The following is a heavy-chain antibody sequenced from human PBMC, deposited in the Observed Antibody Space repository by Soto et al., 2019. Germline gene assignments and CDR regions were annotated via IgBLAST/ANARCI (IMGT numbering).Heavy chain of an antibody. D-gene: IGHD2-8*02. CDR1: GDSISSYY. J-gene: IGHJ6*02. CDR3: ARGGHYWFDYYYYGMDV. Sequence: SETLSLTCTVSGDSISSYYWSWIRQPPGKGLEWIGYIYYGGSTNYNPSLKSRVTISVDTSKNQFSLKLSSVTAADTAVYYCARGGHYWFDYYYYGMDVWGQGTTVTV. V-gene: IGHV4-59*01. CDR2: IYYGGST.